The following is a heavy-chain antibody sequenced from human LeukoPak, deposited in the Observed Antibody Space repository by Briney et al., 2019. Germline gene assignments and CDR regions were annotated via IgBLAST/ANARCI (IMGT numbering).Heavy chain of an antibody. CDR3: AKQLDSGNYYPTGDDY. Sequence: LSGGSLRLSCAASGFTLSSYATSWVRHAPGKGLEWVSAISASGADTYYADSVKGRFTISRDTSKNTVYLQMNSLRDEDTAVYYCAKQLDSGNYYPTGDDYWGQGTLVTVSS. D-gene: IGHD3-10*01. J-gene: IGHJ4*02. V-gene: IGHV3-23*01. CDR1: GFTLSSYA. CDR2: ISASGADT.